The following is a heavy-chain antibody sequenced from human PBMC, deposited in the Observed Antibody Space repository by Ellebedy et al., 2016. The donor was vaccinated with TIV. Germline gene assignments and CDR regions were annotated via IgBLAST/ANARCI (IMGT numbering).Heavy chain of an antibody. CDR2: IYYSGTT. D-gene: IGHD4-17*01. V-gene: IGHV4-31*03. CDR1: GGFISSGGYY. Sequence: SETLSLXXTVSGGFISSGGYYWSWIRQHPEKGLEWIGYIYYSGTTYYNPSLKSRVTISVDTSKNQLSLKLSSLTAADTAVYYCVTYGDFAFDYWGHGTLVTVSS. CDR3: VTYGDFAFDY. J-gene: IGHJ4*01.